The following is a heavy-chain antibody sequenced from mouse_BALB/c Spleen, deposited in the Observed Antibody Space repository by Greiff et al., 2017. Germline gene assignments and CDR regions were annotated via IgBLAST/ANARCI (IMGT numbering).Heavy chain of an antibody. CDR1: GFNIKDTY. CDR2: IVPANGNT. CDR3: ARQITAVVSDY. J-gene: IGHJ2*01. Sequence: EVQLQQSGAELVKPGASVKLSCTASGFNIKDTYMHWVKQRPEQGLEWIGRIVPANGNTKYDPKFQGKATITADTSSNTAYLQLSSLTSGDTAVYYCARQITAVVSDYGGQGTTLTVSS. D-gene: IGHD1-1*01. V-gene: IGHV14-3*02.